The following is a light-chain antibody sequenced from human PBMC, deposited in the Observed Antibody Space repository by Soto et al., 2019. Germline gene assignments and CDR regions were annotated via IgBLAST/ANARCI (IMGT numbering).Light chain of an antibody. CDR1: QSVSSSY. CDR3: QQYGGSPWT. J-gene: IGKJ1*01. Sequence: EIVLTQSPGTLSLSPGERATLSCRASQSVSSSYLAWFQQKPGQPPRLLIYGASSRATGIPDRFSGSGSGTDFTLTISRLDSEDFAVYYCQQYGGSPWTFGQGTKVEIK. CDR2: GAS. V-gene: IGKV3-20*01.